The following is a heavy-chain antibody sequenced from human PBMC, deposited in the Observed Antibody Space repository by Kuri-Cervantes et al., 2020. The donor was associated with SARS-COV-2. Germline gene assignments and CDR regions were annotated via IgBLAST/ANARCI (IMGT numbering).Heavy chain of an antibody. D-gene: IGHD2-2*02. Sequence: GGSLRLSCAASGFTFSSYEMNWVRQAPGKGLEWVSYISSSSSTIYYADSVKGRFTISRDNAKNSLYLQMNSLRAEDTAVYYCARYCSSVSCYSLRAILDYWGPGTLVTVSS. CDR1: GFTFSSYE. J-gene: IGHJ4*02. CDR2: ISSSSSTI. V-gene: IGHV3-48*03. CDR3: ARYCSSVSCYSLRAILDY.